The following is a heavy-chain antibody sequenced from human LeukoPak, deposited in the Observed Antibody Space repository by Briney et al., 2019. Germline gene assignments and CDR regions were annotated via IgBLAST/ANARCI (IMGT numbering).Heavy chain of an antibody. J-gene: IGHJ5*02. Sequence: GASVKVSCKASGYTFTSYYMHWVRQAPGQGLEWMGIINPSGGSTSYAQKFQGRVSMTRDTSTSTVYMELSSLRSEDTAVYYCARAQLWLGWFDPWGQGTLVTVSS. D-gene: IGHD5-18*01. V-gene: IGHV1-46*01. CDR3: ARAQLWLGWFDP. CDR2: INPSGGST. CDR1: GYTFTSYY.